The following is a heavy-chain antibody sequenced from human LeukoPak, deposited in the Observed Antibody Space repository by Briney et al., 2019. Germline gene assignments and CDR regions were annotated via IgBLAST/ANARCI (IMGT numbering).Heavy chain of an antibody. CDR3: ARVTTVTISPDY. Sequence: GEPLQISCQGSGSRFTSYWIGWVRQLPGKGLEWMGIIYPGDSDTRYSPSFQGQVTISADKSISTAYLQWSSLKASDTAMYYCARVTTVTISPDYWGQGTLVTVSS. CDR2: IYPGDSDT. V-gene: IGHV5-51*01. D-gene: IGHD4-17*01. CDR1: GSRFTSYW. J-gene: IGHJ4*02.